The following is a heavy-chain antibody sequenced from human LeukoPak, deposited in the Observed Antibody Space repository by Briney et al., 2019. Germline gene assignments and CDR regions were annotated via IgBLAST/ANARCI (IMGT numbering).Heavy chain of an antibody. V-gene: IGHV3-30*04. J-gene: IGHJ2*01. CDR2: MSYHGSHT. CDR3: ARDPERLAQGYFDV. CDR1: GFIFSSFA. Sequence: GGSLRLSCAASGFIFSSFAMLWVRQAPGKGLEGVAGMSYHGSHTYCADSVKGRFSISRDDSKNTLYLRMNSLRVEDTAVYFCARDPERLAQGYFDVWAVAPWSLSPQ.